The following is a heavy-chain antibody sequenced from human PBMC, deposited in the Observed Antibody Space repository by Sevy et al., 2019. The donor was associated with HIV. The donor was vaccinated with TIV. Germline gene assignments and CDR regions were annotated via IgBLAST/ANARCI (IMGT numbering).Heavy chain of an antibody. Sequence: GGSLRLSCAASGFIFRSYDLSWVRQAPGKGLEWVSSISGTGGYTHFANSVKGRFSLSRDISKNTLYLQMNSLRTEDTAVYFCAIQRGGLPDGYFHHWGQGTLVTVSS. CDR2: ISGTGGYT. J-gene: IGHJ1*01. V-gene: IGHV3-23*01. CDR3: AIQRGGLPDGYFHH. D-gene: IGHD6-13*01. CDR1: GFIFRSYD.